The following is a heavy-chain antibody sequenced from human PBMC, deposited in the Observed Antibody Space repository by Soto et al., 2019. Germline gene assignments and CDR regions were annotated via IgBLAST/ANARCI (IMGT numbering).Heavy chain of an antibody. V-gene: IGHV3-23*01. CDR2: ISGSGGST. CDR1: GFTFSSYA. Sequence: PGGSLRLSCAASGFTFSSYAMSWVRQAPGKGLEWVSAISGSGGSTYYADSVKGRFTISRDNSKNTLYLQMNSLRAEDTAVYYCANLPGRYCSGGSCFFPNYWGQGTLVTVSS. J-gene: IGHJ4*02. D-gene: IGHD2-15*01. CDR3: ANLPGRYCSGGSCFFPNY.